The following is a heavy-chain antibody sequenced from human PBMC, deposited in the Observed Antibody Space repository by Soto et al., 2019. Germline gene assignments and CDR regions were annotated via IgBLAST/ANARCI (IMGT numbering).Heavy chain of an antibody. D-gene: IGHD3-22*01. CDR2: IRSKPYGGTT. V-gene: IGHV3-49*03. J-gene: IGHJ4*02. Sequence: GGSLRLSCSASGFTFGDYAMIWFRQAPGKGLEWVGFIRSKPYGGTTDYAAPVKGRFTISRDDSKNTLYLQMNSLKTEDTAVYYCTTEYYYDSSGYPGFDYWGQGTLVTVSS. CDR1: GFTFGDYA. CDR3: TTEYYYDSSGYPGFDY.